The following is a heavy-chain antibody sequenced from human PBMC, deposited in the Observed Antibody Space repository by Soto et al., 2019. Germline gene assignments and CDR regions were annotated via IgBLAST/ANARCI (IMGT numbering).Heavy chain of an antibody. J-gene: IGHJ3*02. CDR3: ARSGSYYAFDI. CDR1: GGSISSYY. D-gene: IGHD1-26*01. Sequence: SETLSLTCTVSGGSISSYYWSWIRQPPGKGLEWIGYIYYSVSTNYNPSLKSRVTISVDTSKNQFSLKLSSVTAADTAVYYCARSGSYYAFDIWGQGTMGTVS. CDR2: IYYSVST. V-gene: IGHV4-59*01.